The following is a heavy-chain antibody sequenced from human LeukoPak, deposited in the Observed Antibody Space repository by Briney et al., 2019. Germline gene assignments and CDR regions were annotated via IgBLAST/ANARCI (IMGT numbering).Heavy chain of an antibody. D-gene: IGHD4-11*01. Sequence: SETLSLTCTVSGDSISSANYYWGWVRQPPGKGLEWIGSIYFSGSTYYNPSLKSRVTISVDTSKNQFSLKLSSVTAADTAVYYCARGTHDYSNYFYYYYYMDVWGKGTTVTVSS. CDR3: ARGTHDYSNYFYYYYYMDV. J-gene: IGHJ6*03. V-gene: IGHV4-39*07. CDR1: GDSISSANYY. CDR2: IYFSGST.